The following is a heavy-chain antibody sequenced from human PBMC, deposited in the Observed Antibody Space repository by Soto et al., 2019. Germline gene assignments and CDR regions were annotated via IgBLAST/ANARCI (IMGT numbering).Heavy chain of an antibody. J-gene: IGHJ4*02. D-gene: IGHD3-10*01. V-gene: IGHV4-59*01. CDR2: IYASGAT. Sequence: SETLSLTCTVSGGSISTYYWSWIRQPPGGTLEWIGYIYASGATTYNPSLESRVAMSVDMPNNEFSLELTSLTAADTAVYYCARSHSFDGSIYHYYFDFWGQGTLVTVSS. CDR1: GGSISTYY. CDR3: ARSHSFDGSIYHYYFDF.